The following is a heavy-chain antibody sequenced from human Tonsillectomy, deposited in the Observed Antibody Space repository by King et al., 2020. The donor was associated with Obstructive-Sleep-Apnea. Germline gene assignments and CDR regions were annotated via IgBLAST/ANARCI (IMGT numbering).Heavy chain of an antibody. Sequence: VQVVESGGGLVQPGRSLRLSCTISGFFTAEHAIHWVRQAPGEGLEWVSGIHWDTDDLGYADSVKGRFTISRDNAKNSLYLQMNSLRSEDTAFYYCVKDMRPGGADVWGQGTTVTVSS. V-gene: IGHV3-9*02. CDR2: IHWDTDDL. J-gene: IGHJ6*02. CDR3: VKDMRPGGADV. CDR1: GFFTAEHA. D-gene: IGHD1-14*01.